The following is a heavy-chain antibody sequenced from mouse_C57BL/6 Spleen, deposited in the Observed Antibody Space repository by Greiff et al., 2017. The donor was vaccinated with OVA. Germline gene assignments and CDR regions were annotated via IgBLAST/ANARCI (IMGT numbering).Heavy chain of an antibody. J-gene: IGHJ2*01. CDR1: GYAFSSSW. Sequence: VQLQESGPELVKPGASVKISCKASGYAFSSSWMNWVKQRPGKGLEWIGRIYPGDGDTNYNGKFKGKATLTADKSSSTAYMQLSSLTSEDSAVYFCARAGDGNYDYFDYWGQGTTLTVSS. CDR2: IYPGDGDT. V-gene: IGHV1-82*01. CDR3: ARAGDGNYDYFDY. D-gene: IGHD2-1*01.